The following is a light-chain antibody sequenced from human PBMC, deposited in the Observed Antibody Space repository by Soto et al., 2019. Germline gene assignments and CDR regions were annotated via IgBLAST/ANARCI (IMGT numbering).Light chain of an antibody. CDR1: QSISSW. Sequence: DIQMTQSPSTLSASVGDRVTITCRASQSISSWLAWYQQKPGKAPKLLIYDASSLESGVPSRFSGSGAGTEVTLTISRLQPDDCATYYCQQYNSYPYTVRQGPKLQL. J-gene: IGKJ2*01. CDR3: QQYNSYPYT. V-gene: IGKV1-5*01. CDR2: DAS.